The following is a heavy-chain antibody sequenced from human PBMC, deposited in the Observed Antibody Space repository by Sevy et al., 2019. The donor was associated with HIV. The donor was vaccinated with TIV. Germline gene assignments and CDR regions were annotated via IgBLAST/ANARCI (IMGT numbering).Heavy chain of an antibody. D-gene: IGHD3-10*01. CDR1: GGSISSDSYY. Sequence: SETLSLTCIVSGGSISSDSYYWGWIRQPPGKGLEWIGSIYYTGSTYYNPSLKSRVTISSDTSKNHLSLRLSPVTAADTALYFCARPSSLYYYYAMDVWGQGTTVTVSS. J-gene: IGHJ6*02. CDR2: IYYTGST. V-gene: IGHV4-39*01. CDR3: ARPSSLYYYYAMDV.